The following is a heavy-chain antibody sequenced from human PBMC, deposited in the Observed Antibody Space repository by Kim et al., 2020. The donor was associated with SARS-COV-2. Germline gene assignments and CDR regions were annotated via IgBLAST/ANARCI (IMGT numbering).Heavy chain of an antibody. CDR1: GYTFTSYG. V-gene: IGHV1-18*01. CDR3: ARDPGDIVVVPAAISNGMDV. CDR2: ISAYNGNT. D-gene: IGHD2-2*01. Sequence: ASVKVSCKASGYTFTSYGISWVRQAPGQGLEWMGWISAYNGNTNYAQKLQGRVTMTTDTSTSTAYMELRSLRSDDTAVYYCARDPGDIVVVPAAISNGMDVWGQGTTVTVSS. J-gene: IGHJ6*02.